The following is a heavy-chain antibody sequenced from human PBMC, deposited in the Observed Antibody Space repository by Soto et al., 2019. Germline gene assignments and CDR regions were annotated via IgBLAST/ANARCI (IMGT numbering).Heavy chain of an antibody. J-gene: IGHJ4*02. CDR3: ARERKRWELPDY. CDR2: IWYDGSNK. V-gene: IGHV3-33*01. D-gene: IGHD1-26*01. Sequence: QMQLVESGGGVVQPGRSLRLSCAASGFTFSSYGMHWVRQAPGKGLEWVAVIWYDGSNKYYADSVKGRFTISRDNSKNTLYLQMNSLRAEDTAVYYCARERKRWELPDYWGQGTLVTVSS. CDR1: GFTFSSYG.